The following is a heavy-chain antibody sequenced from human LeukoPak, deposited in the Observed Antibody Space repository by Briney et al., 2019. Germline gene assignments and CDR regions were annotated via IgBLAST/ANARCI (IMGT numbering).Heavy chain of an antibody. D-gene: IGHD2-2*01. CDR1: GYTLTELS. Sequence: ASVKVSCKVSGYTLTELSMHWVRQAPGKGLEWMGGFDPEDGETIYAQKFQGRVTMTTDTSTSTAYMELRSLRSDDTAVYYCARDTSRVVVPAAIGNYWGQGTLVTVSS. CDR2: FDPEDGET. CDR3: ARDTSRVVVPAAIGNY. J-gene: IGHJ4*02. V-gene: IGHV1-24*01.